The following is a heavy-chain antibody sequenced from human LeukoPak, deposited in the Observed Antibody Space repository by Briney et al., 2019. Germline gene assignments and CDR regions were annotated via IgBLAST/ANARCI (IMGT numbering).Heavy chain of an antibody. J-gene: IGHJ4*02. Sequence: GSLRLSCAASGFTFSSYSMNWVRQAPGKGLEWVSSISSSSSYIYYADSVKGRFTISRDNARNTLYLQMNSLRAEDTAVYYCARDGFLGPVTAYLDYWGQGTPVTVSS. D-gene: IGHD2-21*02. CDR2: ISSSSSYI. V-gene: IGHV3-21*01. CDR1: GFTFSSYS. CDR3: ARDGFLGPVTAYLDY.